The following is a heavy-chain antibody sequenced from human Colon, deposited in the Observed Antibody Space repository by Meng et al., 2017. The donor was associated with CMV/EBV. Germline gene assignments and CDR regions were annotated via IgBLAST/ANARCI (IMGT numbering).Heavy chain of an antibody. CDR3: ARDIVATP. Sequence: GSLRLSCAVYGGSFSGYYWSWIRQPPGKGLEWIGEINHSGSTNYNPSLKSRVTISVDTSKNQFSLKLSSVTAADTAVYYCARDIVATPWGQGTLVTVS. CDR1: GGSFSGYY. V-gene: IGHV4-34*01. J-gene: IGHJ5*02. D-gene: IGHD5-12*01. CDR2: INHSGST.